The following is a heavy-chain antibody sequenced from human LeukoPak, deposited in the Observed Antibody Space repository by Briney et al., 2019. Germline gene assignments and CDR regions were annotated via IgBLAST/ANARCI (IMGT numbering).Heavy chain of an antibody. Sequence: PGGSPRLSCAASGFTFSSYAMSWVRQAPGKGLEWVSAISGSGGTTYYADSVKGRFTVSRDNSKNTLYLQMNSLRAEDPAVYYCATYYDFWGGYMYYFDYWGQGTLVTVSS. J-gene: IGHJ4*02. CDR2: ISGSGGTT. CDR3: ATYYDFWGGYMYYFDY. CDR1: GFTFSSYA. D-gene: IGHD3-3*01. V-gene: IGHV3-23*01.